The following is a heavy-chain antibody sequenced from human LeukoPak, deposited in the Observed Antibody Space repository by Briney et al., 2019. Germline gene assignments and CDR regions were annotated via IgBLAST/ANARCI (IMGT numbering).Heavy chain of an antibody. CDR2: IKGKTDGGTT. J-gene: IGHJ4*02. V-gene: IGHV3-15*01. Sequence: GGSLRLSCAASGFTFSNAWMSWVRQAPGKGLEWAGRIKGKTDGGTTDYAAPVKGRFTISRDDSKNTLYLQMNSLKTEDTAVYYCTTELLWFGESIDYWGQGTLATVSS. CDR3: TTELLWFGESIDY. CDR1: GFTFSNAW. D-gene: IGHD3-10*01.